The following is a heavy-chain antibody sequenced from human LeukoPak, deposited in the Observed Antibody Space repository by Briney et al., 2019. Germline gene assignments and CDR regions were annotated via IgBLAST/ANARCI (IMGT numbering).Heavy chain of an antibody. CDR1: GGSFSGYY. Sequence: SETLSLTCAVYGGSFSGYYWSWIRQAPGKGLEWIGEINHSGSTNYNPSLKSRVPKSVDTSKNQFSLTLSPVNAPDTAVYYCARHRAPIRSSSPYYWGQGTLVTVSS. V-gene: IGHV4-34*01. CDR2: INHSGST. D-gene: IGHD6-13*01. CDR3: ARHRAPIRSSSPYY. J-gene: IGHJ4*02.